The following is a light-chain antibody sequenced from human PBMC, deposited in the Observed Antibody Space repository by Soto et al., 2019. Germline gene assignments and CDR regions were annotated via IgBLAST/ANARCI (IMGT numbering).Light chain of an antibody. CDR3: SSYAGSSNV. CDR2: EDS. CDR1: SSTVGSYDL. J-gene: IGLJ1*01. Sequence: QSVLTQPASVSGSPGQSITIPCSGSSSTVGSYDLVSWYQHLPGKAPRLMIYEDSKRPSGVSDRFSGSKSGNTASLTVSGLQAEDEADYYCSSYAGSSNVFGTGTKVIVL. V-gene: IGLV2-14*02.